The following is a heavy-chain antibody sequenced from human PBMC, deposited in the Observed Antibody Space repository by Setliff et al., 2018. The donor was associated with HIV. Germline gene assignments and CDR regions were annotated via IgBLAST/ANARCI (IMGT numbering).Heavy chain of an antibody. Sequence: SETLSLTCTVSGDSIRGYYWSWIRQPPGKGLEWMGYVFYTGFAAYNPSLKSRLTISVDTSKSQFSLRLTSVTAADTAIYYCARLNQQWLVRDSGSNWFDPWGQGILVTVSS. CDR3: ARLNQQWLVRDSGSNWFDP. CDR2: VFYTGFA. D-gene: IGHD6-19*01. CDR1: GDSIRGYY. V-gene: IGHV4-59*08. J-gene: IGHJ5*02.